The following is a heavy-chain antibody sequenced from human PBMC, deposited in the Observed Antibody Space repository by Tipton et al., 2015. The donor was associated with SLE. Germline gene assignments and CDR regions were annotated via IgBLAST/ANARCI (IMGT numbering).Heavy chain of an antibody. J-gene: IGHJ4*02. CDR3: SRGRNSGFDL. CDR2: TYYRSKWYN. CDR1: GDSVSSNTVA. D-gene: IGHD1-26*01. Sequence: GLVKPSQTLSLTCAISGDSVSSNTVAWNWIRQSPSRGLEWLGRTYYRSKWYNDYAASVKSRITVNPDTSKNQFSLQLNSATPEDTAVYYCSRGRNSGFDLWGQGTLVTVSS. V-gene: IGHV6-1*01.